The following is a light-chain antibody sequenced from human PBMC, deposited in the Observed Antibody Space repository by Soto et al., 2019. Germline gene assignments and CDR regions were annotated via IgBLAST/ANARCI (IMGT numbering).Light chain of an antibody. V-gene: IGKV1-39*01. Sequence: DIHMTQSPSSLSASVGDRFTITCRASQSISSYLNWYQQKPGKAPKLLIYAASSLQSGVPSRFSGSGSGTDFTLTISSLQPEDFETYYCQQSYSTPPAFGQGTRLEIK. CDR3: QQSYSTPPA. J-gene: IGKJ5*01. CDR2: AAS. CDR1: QSISSY.